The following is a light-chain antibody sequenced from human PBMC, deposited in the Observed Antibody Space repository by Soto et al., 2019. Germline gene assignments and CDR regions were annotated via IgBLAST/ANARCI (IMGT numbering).Light chain of an antibody. Sequence: EIVLTQSPATLSLSPGERATLSCRASQSVSSYLAWYQQKPGQAPRLLIYDASNRATGIPARFSGSGSGTDFTLTISSLEPEDFAVYYCQQRRNWPRRALTFGGGTKVEIK. V-gene: IGKV3-11*01. CDR1: QSVSSY. CDR3: QQRRNWPRRALT. CDR2: DAS. J-gene: IGKJ4*01.